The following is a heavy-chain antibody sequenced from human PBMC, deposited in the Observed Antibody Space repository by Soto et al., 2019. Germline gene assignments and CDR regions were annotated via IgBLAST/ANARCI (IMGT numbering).Heavy chain of an antibody. Sequence: SETLSLTCTVSGGSISSGDYYWSWIRQPPGKGLEWIGYIYYSGSTYYNPSLKSRVTISVDTSKNQFSLKLSSVTAADTAVYYCARGKRGYSYGYYYYGMDVWGQGTTVTSP. D-gene: IGHD5-18*01. CDR2: IYYSGST. V-gene: IGHV4-30-4*01. J-gene: IGHJ6*02. CDR3: ARGKRGYSYGYYYYGMDV. CDR1: GGSISSGDYY.